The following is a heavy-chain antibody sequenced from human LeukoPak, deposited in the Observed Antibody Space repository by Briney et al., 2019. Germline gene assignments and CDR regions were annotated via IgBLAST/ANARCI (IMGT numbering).Heavy chain of an antibody. CDR1: GGSISSSSYY. CDR3: ARENEYQLLFLVWYFDL. V-gene: IGHV4-39*07. D-gene: IGHD2-2*01. Sequence: SETLSLTCTVSGGSISSSSYYWGWIRQPPGKGLEWIGSIYYSGSTYYNPSLKSRVTISVDTSKNQFSLKLSSVTAADTAVYYCARENEYQLLFLVWYFDLWGRGTLVTVSS. CDR2: IYYSGST. J-gene: IGHJ2*01.